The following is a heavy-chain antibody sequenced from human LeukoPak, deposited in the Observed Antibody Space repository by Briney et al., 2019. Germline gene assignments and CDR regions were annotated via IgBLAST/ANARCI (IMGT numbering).Heavy chain of an antibody. D-gene: IGHD5-12*01. CDR2: ISYDGSNK. CDR3: AKDLQAATILYYYYYGMDV. Sequence: GRSLRLSCAASGFTFSSYGMHWVRQAPGKGLEWVAVISYDGSNKYYADSVKGRFTISRDNSKNTLYLQMNSLRAEDTAVYYCAKDLQAATILYYYYYGMDVWGHGTTVTVSS. V-gene: IGHV3-30*18. J-gene: IGHJ6*02. CDR1: GFTFSSYG.